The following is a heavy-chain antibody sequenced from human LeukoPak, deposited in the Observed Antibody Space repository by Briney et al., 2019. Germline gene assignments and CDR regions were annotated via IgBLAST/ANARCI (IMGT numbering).Heavy chain of an antibody. CDR2: IKSDGKT. V-gene: IGHV3-74*01. D-gene: IGHD3-22*01. Sequence: GGSLRLSCAASGFSSSSYWMHWVRQAPGKGLVWVSRIKSDGKTNYADSVKGRFTISRDNAKNTVSLQMNSLRAEDTGVYYCARAPSEIGGYYPEYFRHWGQGTLVTVSS. CDR3: ARAPSEIGGYYPEYFRH. CDR1: GFSSSSYW. J-gene: IGHJ1*01.